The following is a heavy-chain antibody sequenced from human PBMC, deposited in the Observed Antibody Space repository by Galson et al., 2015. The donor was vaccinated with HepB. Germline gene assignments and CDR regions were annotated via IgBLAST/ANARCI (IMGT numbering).Heavy chain of an antibody. Sequence: SLRLSCAVSGFTFSNDWMSWVRQAPGKGLEWVAYIKPDGSQAYYVDSVKGRFTISRDNAKSFLYLQMSSLRAEDTAVYHCGRGTLDLWGQGTLVTVSS. CDR1: GFTFSNDW. CDR2: IKPDGSQA. V-gene: IGHV3-7*03. J-gene: IGHJ4*02. CDR3: GRGTLDL. D-gene: IGHD1-1*01.